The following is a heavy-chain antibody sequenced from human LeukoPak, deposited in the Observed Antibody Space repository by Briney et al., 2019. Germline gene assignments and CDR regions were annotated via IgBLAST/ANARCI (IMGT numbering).Heavy chain of an antibody. D-gene: IGHD6-19*01. CDR2: MSYDGGNE. V-gene: IGHV3-30*18. CDR3: AKAGLRAVAATKASYYYYMDV. Sequence: GGSLRLSCAASGFTFSSYAMHWVRQAPGKGLEWVAVMSYDGGNEYYADYVKGRFTISRDNSKNTLFLQMNSLRAEDTAVYYCAKAGLRAVAATKASYYYYMDVWGKGTTVTVSS. CDR1: GFTFSSYA. J-gene: IGHJ6*03.